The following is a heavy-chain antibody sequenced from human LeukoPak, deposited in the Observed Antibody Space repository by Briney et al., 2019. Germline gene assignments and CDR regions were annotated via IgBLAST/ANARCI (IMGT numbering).Heavy chain of an antibody. D-gene: IGHD1-1*01. Sequence: PGGSLRLSCAASGFTVSSNYMSWVRQAPGKGLEGVSVIYSGGSTYYADSVKGRFTISRDNSKNTLYLQMNSLRAEDTAVYYCASSPPHNEHYYYYYYMDVWGKGTTVTVSS. J-gene: IGHJ6*03. CDR3: ASSPPHNEHYYYYYYMDV. V-gene: IGHV3-66*02. CDR2: IYSGGST. CDR1: GFTVSSNY.